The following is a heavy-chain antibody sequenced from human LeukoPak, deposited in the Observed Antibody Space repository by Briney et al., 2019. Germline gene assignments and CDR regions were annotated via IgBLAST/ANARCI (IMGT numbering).Heavy chain of an antibody. CDR1: GFSFSSFA. J-gene: IGHJ4*02. CDR3: ARALRIDS. Sequence: GGSLTLSCAASGFSFSSFAMSWVRQAPGKGLEWLSYISSSGTTIYCADSVKGRFTISRDNAENSLCLQMNSLRAEDTAVYFCARALRIDSWGQGTLVTVSS. CDR2: ISSSGTTI. V-gene: IGHV3-48*03.